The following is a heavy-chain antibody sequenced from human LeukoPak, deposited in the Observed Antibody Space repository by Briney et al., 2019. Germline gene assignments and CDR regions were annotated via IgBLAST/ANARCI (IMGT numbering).Heavy chain of an antibody. Sequence: ASVKVSCKASGYTFTRYYMHWVRQAPGQGLEWMGIINPSGGSTSYAQKFQGRVTMTRDMSTSTVYMELSSLRSEDTAVYYCAREDGYDILTGYYLPSFDYWGQGTLVTVSS. CDR1: GYTFTRYY. D-gene: IGHD3-9*01. CDR3: AREDGYDILTGYYLPSFDY. CDR2: INPSGGST. V-gene: IGHV1-46*01. J-gene: IGHJ4*02.